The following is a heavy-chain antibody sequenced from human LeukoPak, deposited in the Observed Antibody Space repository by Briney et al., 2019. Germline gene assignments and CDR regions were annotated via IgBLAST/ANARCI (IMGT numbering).Heavy chain of an antibody. CDR3: ARGGDRSGYYYESYFDY. CDR2: MFYSGST. Sequence: SDTLSLICTVSGGSISSGGYYWTWIRQHPGKGLEWFGYMFYSGSTYYNPSLKGRVTISVDTSKNQFSLKLSSVTAADTAVYYCARGGDRSGYYYESYFDYWGQGTLVTVSS. CDR1: GGSISSGGYY. V-gene: IGHV4-31*03. D-gene: IGHD3-22*01. J-gene: IGHJ4*02.